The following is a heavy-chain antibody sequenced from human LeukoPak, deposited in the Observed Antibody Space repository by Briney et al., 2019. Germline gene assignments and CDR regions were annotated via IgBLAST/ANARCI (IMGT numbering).Heavy chain of an antibody. J-gene: IGHJ3*02. CDR2: ISAYNGNT. D-gene: IGHD6-19*01. CDR3: ARVGAVAGTDAFDI. CDR1: GYTFTSYG. Sequence: ASVRVSCKASGYTFTSYGISWVRQAPGQGLEWMGWISAYNGNTNYAQKLQGRVTMTTDTSTSTAYMELRSLRSDDTAVYYCARVGAVAGTDAFDIWGQGTMVTVSS. V-gene: IGHV1-18*01.